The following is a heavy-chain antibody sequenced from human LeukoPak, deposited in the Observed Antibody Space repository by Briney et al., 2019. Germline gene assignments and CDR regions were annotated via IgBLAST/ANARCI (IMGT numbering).Heavy chain of an antibody. V-gene: IGHV3-23*01. J-gene: IGHJ4*02. CDR1: EFTFSNYG. CDR3: LYSIAAGGY. D-gene: IGHD6-13*01. CDR2: ISGSGGTT. Sequence: GGSLRLSCAASEFTFSNYGMSWVRQAPGKGLEWVSGISGSGGTTNYADSVRGRFTISRDNSNKTRYLQMNRLRAEDTAVYYCLYSIAAGGYWGQGTLVTVSS.